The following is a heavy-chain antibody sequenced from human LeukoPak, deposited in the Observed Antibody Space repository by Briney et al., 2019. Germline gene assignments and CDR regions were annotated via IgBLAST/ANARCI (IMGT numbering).Heavy chain of an antibody. Sequence: SVKVSCKASGGTFNSYAISWVRQAPGQGLEWMGGIIPMFGTANYAQKFQGRVSITTDESTSTAYMELSSLRSEDTAVYYCVRGVVPAAMYYYYYYMDVWGKGTTVTVSS. CDR3: VRGVVPAAMYYYYYYMDV. J-gene: IGHJ6*03. CDR2: IIPMFGTA. D-gene: IGHD2-2*01. CDR1: GGTFNSYA. V-gene: IGHV1-69*05.